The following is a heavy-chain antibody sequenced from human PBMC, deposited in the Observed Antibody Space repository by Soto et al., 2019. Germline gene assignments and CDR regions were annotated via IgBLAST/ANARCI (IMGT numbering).Heavy chain of an antibody. Sequence: GGSLRLSCAASGFTFRCYGMHWVRQAPGRGLEWVAPISYDGSIKYYADSVRGRFTISRDNSKNTLYLQMNSLRAEDTAVYYCANSEYSRYKNIDVWGQGTTVTVSS. V-gene: IGHV3-30*18. D-gene: IGHD5-18*01. CDR1: GFTFRCYG. CDR2: ISYDGSIK. J-gene: IGHJ6*02. CDR3: ANSEYSRYKNIDV.